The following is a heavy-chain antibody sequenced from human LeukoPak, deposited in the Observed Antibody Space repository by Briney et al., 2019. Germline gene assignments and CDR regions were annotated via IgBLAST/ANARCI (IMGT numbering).Heavy chain of an antibody. CDR3: AKDTQKYSSSLGTLDY. D-gene: IGHD6-6*01. J-gene: IGHJ4*02. V-gene: IGHV3-30*04. Sequence: GGSLRLSCAASGFTFSNYAIHWVRQAPGKGLECVALISYDVSNKYHADSVKGRFTISRDNSKNTLYLQMNSLRAEDTAVYYCAKDTQKYSSSLGTLDYWGQGTLVTVSS. CDR2: ISYDVSNK. CDR1: GFTFSNYA.